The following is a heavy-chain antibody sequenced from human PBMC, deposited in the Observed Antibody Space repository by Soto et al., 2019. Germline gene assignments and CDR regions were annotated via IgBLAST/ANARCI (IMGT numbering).Heavy chain of an antibody. CDR3: ATSLAAAGTSPATGFDY. V-gene: IGHV4-61*01. Sequence: QVQLQESGPGLVKPSETLSLTCTVSGGSVSSGSYYWSWIRQPPGKGLEWIGYIYYSGSTNYNPSLKGRVTMSVDTSKRQFSLTLRSVTAADTAVYYCATSLAAAGTSPATGFDYWGQGTLVTVSS. CDR1: GGSVSSGSYY. CDR2: IYYSGST. D-gene: IGHD6-13*01. J-gene: IGHJ4*02.